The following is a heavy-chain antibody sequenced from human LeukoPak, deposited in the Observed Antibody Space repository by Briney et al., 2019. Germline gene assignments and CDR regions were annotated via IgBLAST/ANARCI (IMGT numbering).Heavy chain of an antibody. D-gene: IGHD6-6*01. CDR3: ASVPTWGYSSSSGQNDY. CDR1: GYSISSGYY. Sequence: KTSETLSLTCTVSGYSISSGYYWGWIRQPPGKGLEWIGSIYHSGSTYYNPSLKSRVTISVDTSKNQFSLKLSSVTAADTAVYYCASVPTWGYSSSSGQNDYWGQGTLVTVSS. V-gene: IGHV4-38-2*02. CDR2: IYHSGST. J-gene: IGHJ4*02.